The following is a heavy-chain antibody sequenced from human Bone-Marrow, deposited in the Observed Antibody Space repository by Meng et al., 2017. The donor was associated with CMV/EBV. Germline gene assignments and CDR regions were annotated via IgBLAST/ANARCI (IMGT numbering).Heavy chain of an antibody. D-gene: IGHD4-17*01. CDR3: AKDISLRSRVGFNSFDY. CDR2: ISWNSGSI. CDR1: GFAVSSNY. V-gene: IGHV3-9*01. J-gene: IGHJ4*02. Sequence: SLKISCAASGFAVSSNYMSWVRQAPGKGLEWVSGISWNSGSIGYADSVKGRFTISRDNAKNSLYLQMNSLRAEDTALYYCAKDISLRSRVGFNSFDYWGQGTLVTVSS.